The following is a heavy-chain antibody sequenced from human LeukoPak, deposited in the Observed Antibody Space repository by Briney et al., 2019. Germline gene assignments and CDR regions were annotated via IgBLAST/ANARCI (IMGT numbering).Heavy chain of an antibody. Sequence: SETLSLTCTVSGGSISSGGYYWSWIRQHPGTGLEWIGYIYYSGSTYYNPSLKSRVTISVDTSKNQFSLKLSSVTAADTAVYYCARDGDGYNYDYWGQGTLVTVSS. V-gene: IGHV4-31*03. D-gene: IGHD5-24*01. CDR2: IYYSGST. CDR1: GGSISSGGYY. CDR3: ARDGDGYNYDY. J-gene: IGHJ4*02.